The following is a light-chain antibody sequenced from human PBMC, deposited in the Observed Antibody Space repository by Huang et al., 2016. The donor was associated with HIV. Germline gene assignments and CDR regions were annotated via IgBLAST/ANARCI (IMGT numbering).Light chain of an antibody. V-gene: IGKV1-39*01. CDR2: EAA. J-gene: IGKJ5*01. Sequence: DIQMTPSPSSLSASVGDRVTITCRASQRISTYLNWDQQKPGKAPKLLIFEAATLQLGVPSTFSGSGSGTDFTLTISSLQPEDFATYYCQQTYSTAITFGQGTRLEIK. CDR1: QRISTY. CDR3: QQTYSTAIT.